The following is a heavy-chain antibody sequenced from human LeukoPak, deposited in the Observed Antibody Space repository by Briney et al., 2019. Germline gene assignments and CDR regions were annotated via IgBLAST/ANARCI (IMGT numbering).Heavy chain of an antibody. CDR2: ISWNSGSI. CDR3: AKFSGYEGMSY. J-gene: IGHJ4*02. CDR1: GFTFSSYG. Sequence: GGSLRLSCAASGFTFSSYGMHWDRQAPGKGLEWVSGISWNSGSIGYADSVKGRFTISRDNAKNSLYLQMNSLRAEDTALYYCAKFSGYEGMSYWGQGTLVTVSS. V-gene: IGHV3-9*01. D-gene: IGHD5-12*01.